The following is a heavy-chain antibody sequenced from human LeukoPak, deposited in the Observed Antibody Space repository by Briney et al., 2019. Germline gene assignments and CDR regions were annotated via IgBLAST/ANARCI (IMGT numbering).Heavy chain of an antibody. Sequence: GGSLRLSCVASGFTFSSYGIHWVRQAPGKGLEWVAVVSSDGSIKYNADSVKGRFTIFRDTSKSTVYLQMNSLGAEDTAFYYCARGYSSSWLGYFDYWGQGTLVTVSS. V-gene: IGHV3-30*03. CDR2: VSSDGSIK. D-gene: IGHD6-13*01. CDR3: ARGYSSSWLGYFDY. J-gene: IGHJ4*02. CDR1: GFTFSSYG.